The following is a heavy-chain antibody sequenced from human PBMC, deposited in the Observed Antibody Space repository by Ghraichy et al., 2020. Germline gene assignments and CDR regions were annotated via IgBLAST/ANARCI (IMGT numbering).Heavy chain of an antibody. D-gene: IGHD5-24*01. J-gene: IGHJ6*02. CDR2: IIPFLGPA. CDR1: GGALTNYA. V-gene: IGHV1-69*13. Sequence: SVKVSCEVSGGALTNYAISWVRQAPGQGLEWMGGIIPFLGPANYAQKFEGSVTITADEIRNTVYMVLSSLRSDDTAVYYCATDPFDGYSLLHYYSYSLGVWGQGASVNVSS. CDR3: ATDPFDGYSLLHYYSYSLGV.